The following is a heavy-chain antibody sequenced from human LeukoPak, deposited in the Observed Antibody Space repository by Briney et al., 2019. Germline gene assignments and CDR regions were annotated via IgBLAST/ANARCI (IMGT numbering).Heavy chain of an antibody. D-gene: IGHD3-16*01. J-gene: IGHJ6*03. CDR2: MNPNSGNT. V-gene: IGHV1-8*01. CDR1: GYTFTSYD. Sequence: ASVKVSCKASGYTFTSYDINWVRQATGQGLEWMGWMNPNSGNTGYAQKFQGRVTMTRNTSISTAYMELSSLRSEDTAVYYCARGGVVFRSGGLYYYYYYMDVWGKGTTVTISS. CDR3: ARGGVVFRSGGLYYYYYYMDV.